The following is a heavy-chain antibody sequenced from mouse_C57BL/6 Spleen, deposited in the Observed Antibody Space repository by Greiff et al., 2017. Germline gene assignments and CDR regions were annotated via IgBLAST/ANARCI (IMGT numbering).Heavy chain of an antibody. V-gene: IGHV3-6*01. CDR1: GYSITSGYY. CDR3: ARDTWAGRFAY. D-gene: IGHD4-1*01. CDR2: ISYDGSN. Sequence: EVKLMESGPGLVKPSQSLSLTCSVTGYSITSGYYWNWIRQFPGNKLEWMGYISYDGSNNYNPSLKNRISITRDTSKNQFFLKLNSVTTEDTATYYCARDTWAGRFAYWGQGTLVTVSA. J-gene: IGHJ3*01.